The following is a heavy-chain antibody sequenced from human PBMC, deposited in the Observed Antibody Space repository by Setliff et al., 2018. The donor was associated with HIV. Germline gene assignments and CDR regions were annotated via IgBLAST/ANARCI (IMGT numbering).Heavy chain of an antibody. CDR2: IYYSGSA. V-gene: IGHV4-39*07. D-gene: IGHD6-19*01. Sequence: PSETLSLTCTVSRDSIRNGAYYWGWIRQPPGKGLEWIGSIYYSGSAYYNPSFKSRVTLSVDTSENQFSLRLSSVTAADTAVYFCARGGTVSADFDSWCQGTLVTVSS. CDR1: RDSIRNGAYY. CDR3: ARGGTVSADFDS. J-gene: IGHJ4*02.